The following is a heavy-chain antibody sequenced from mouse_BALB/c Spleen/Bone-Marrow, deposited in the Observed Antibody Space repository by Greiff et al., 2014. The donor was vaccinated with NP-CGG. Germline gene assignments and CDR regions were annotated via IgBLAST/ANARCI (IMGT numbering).Heavy chain of an antibody. CDR2: IYPSDSYT. V-gene: IGHV1-69*02. D-gene: IGHD2-3*01. CDR3: TRDGSPFAY. J-gene: IGHJ3*01. CDR1: GYTFTSYW. Sequence: VQLQESGAELVRPGASVKLSCKASGYTFTSYWINWVKQRPGQGLEWIGNIYPSDSYTNYNQKFKDKATLTVDKSSSTAYMQLSSPTSEDSAVYYCTRDGSPFAYWGQGTLVTVPA.